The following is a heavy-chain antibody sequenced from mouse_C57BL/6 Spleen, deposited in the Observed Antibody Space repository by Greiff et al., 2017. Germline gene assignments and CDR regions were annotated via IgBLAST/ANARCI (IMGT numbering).Heavy chain of an antibody. Sequence: EVKLVESGGDLVKPGGSLKLSCAASGFTFSSYGMSWVRQTPDKRLEWVATISSGGSYTYYPDSVKGRFTISRDNAKNTLYLQMSSLKSEDTAMYYCARHSTVVANYFDYWGQGTTLTVSS. CDR3: ARHSTVVANYFDY. J-gene: IGHJ2*01. CDR1: GFTFSSYG. D-gene: IGHD1-1*01. V-gene: IGHV5-6*01. CDR2: ISSGGSYT.